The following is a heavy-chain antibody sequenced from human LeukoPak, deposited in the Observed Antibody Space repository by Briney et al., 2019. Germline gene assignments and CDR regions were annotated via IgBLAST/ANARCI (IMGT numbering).Heavy chain of an antibody. Sequence: ASVMVSCKASGYTFTGYSMHWVRQAPGQGLEWMGWINPNSGDTNYAQKFQDRVTLTRDTSINTAYMELTNLKSDDTAVYYCARPSGDYDNWFDPCGQGTLVTVSS. D-gene: IGHD2-21*02. CDR1: GYTFTGYS. CDR2: INPNSGDT. J-gene: IGHJ5*02. CDR3: ARPSGDYDNWFDP. V-gene: IGHV1-2*02.